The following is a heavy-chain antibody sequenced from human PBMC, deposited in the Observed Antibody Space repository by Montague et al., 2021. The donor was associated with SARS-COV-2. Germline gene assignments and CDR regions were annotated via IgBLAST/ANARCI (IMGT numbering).Heavy chain of an antibody. CDR3: ARDQGYNWNYYYYYGMDV. J-gene: IGHJ6*02. D-gene: IGHD1-20*01. Sequence: SETLSLTCTVSGGSISSSSYYWGWLRQPPGKGLEWIGSIYYSGSTNYNPSLKSRVTISVDTSKNQFSLKLSSVTAADTAVYYCARDQGYNWNYYYYYGMDVWGQGTTVTVSS. CDR2: IYYSGST. V-gene: IGHV4-39*07. CDR1: GGSISSSSYY.